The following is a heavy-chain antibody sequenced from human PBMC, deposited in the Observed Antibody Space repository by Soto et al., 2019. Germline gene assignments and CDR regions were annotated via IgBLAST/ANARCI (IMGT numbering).Heavy chain of an antibody. CDR1: GFTFSSYG. J-gene: IGHJ3*02. CDR3: AKDRASGWPHYDAFDI. D-gene: IGHD6-19*01. CDR2: ISYDGSNK. V-gene: IGHV3-30*18. Sequence: GESLKISCAASGFTFSSYGMHWVRQAPGKGLEWVAVISYDGSNKYYADSVKGRFTISRDNSKNTLYLQMNSLRAEDTAVYYCAKDRASGWPHYDAFDIWGQGTMVTVSS.